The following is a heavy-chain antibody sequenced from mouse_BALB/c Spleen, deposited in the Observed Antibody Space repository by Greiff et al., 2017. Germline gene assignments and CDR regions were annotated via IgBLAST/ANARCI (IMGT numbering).Heavy chain of an antibody. D-gene: IGHD2-14*01. Sequence: EVQLVESGGGLVKPGGSLKLSCAASGFTFSDYYMYWVRQTPEKRLEWVATISDGGSYTYYPDSVKGRFTISRDNAKNNLYLQMSSLKSEDTAMYYCARKTIGTTDAMDYWGQGTSVTVSS. J-gene: IGHJ4*01. CDR1: GFTFSDYY. V-gene: IGHV5-4*02. CDR2: ISDGGSYT. CDR3: ARKTIGTTDAMDY.